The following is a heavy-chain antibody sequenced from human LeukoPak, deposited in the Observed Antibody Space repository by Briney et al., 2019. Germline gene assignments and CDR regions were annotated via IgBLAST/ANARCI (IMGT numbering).Heavy chain of an antibody. CDR3: ARDKGTFDY. CDR1: GFTFSSYW. J-gene: IGHJ4*02. D-gene: IGHD1-1*01. Sequence: PGGSLRLSCATPGFTFSSYWISRVRQAPGKGLEWGANIKQDGSEKYYVDSVKGRFTISRDNAKNSLYLQMNSLRAEDTAVYYCARDKGTFDYWGQGTLVTVSS. V-gene: IGHV3-7*01. CDR2: IKQDGSEK.